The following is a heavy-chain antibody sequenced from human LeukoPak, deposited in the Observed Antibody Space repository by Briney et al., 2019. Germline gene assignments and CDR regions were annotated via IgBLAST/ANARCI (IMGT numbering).Heavy chain of an antibody. V-gene: IGHV3-23*01. CDR3: AKGSDYYGSVTSKKTD. D-gene: IGHD3-10*01. CDR2: ISGGSGNI. J-gene: IGHJ4*02. CDR1: GFTFSNYA. Sequence: GGSLRLSCSVSGFTFSNYAMHWVRQAPGKGLEWISLISGGSGNIYYVDSVKGRFTISRDNSKNTLYVQMTSLRAEDTAIYYCAKGSDYYGSVTSKKTDWGQGTLVTVSS.